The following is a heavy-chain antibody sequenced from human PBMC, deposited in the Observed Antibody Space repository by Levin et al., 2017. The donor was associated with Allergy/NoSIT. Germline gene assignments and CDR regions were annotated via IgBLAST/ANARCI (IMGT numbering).Heavy chain of an antibody. D-gene: IGHD4-17*01. V-gene: IGHV3-23*01. CDR1: GFTFSSYA. CDR3: AKDRIMYGDYGICDY. J-gene: IGHJ4*02. CDR2: ISGSGGST. Sequence: GGSLRLSCAASGFTFSSYAMSWVRQAPGKGLEWVSAISGSGGSTYYADSVKGRFTISRDNSKNTLYLQMNSLRAEDTAVYYCAKDRIMYGDYGICDYWGQGTLVTVSS.